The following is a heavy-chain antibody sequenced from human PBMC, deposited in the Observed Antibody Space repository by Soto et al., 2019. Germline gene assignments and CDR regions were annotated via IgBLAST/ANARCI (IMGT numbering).Heavy chain of an antibody. CDR1: GDTLSHYG. V-gene: IGHV1-69*13. CDR3: AAGDSSDTGDH. CDR2: TTAILGTR. Sequence: GASVKVSCKASGDTLSHYGVSWVRQVPGKGLEWMGGTTAILGTRDYAQKFQGRMTITSDESTATSYMELNSLTSDDTAVYYCAAGDSSDTGDHWGQGTLVTVPS. J-gene: IGHJ4*02. D-gene: IGHD5-18*01.